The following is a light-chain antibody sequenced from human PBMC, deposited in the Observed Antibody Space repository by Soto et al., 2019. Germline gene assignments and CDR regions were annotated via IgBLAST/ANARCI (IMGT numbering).Light chain of an antibody. V-gene: IGLV1-51*01. J-gene: IGLJ3*02. CDR1: SSNIGKNV. Sequence: QSVLTQPPSVSAAPGQKVTISCSGSSSNIGKNVVSWYQQFPGTAPKLLIYDNNKRPSGIPDRFSGSTSGTSATLAITGLQTGDEADYYCAAWDTSLTAGVFGGGTQLTV. CDR2: DNN. CDR3: AAWDTSLTAGV.